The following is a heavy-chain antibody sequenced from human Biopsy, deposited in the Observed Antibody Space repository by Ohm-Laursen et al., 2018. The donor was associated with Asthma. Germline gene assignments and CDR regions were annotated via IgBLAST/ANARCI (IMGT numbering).Heavy chain of an antibody. CDR2: IIPIFGTA. Sequence: SVKVSYKASGGTFSSYAISWVRQAPGQGLEWMGGIIPIFGTANYAQKFQGRVTITADESTSTAYMELSSLRSEDTAVYYCARDPHNSYLASLRTKFNYYYYGMDVWGQGTTVTVSS. J-gene: IGHJ6*02. D-gene: IGHD1-7*01. CDR3: ARDPHNSYLASLRTKFNYYYYGMDV. CDR1: GGTFSSYA. V-gene: IGHV1-69*13.